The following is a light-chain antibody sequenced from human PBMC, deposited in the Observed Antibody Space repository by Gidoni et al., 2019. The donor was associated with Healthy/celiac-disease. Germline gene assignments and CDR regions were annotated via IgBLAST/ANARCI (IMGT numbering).Light chain of an antibody. V-gene: IGKV3D-15*03. CDR2: GAS. Sequence: EIVMTQSPATLSVPPGERATLSCRASQSVSSNLAWYQQKPGQAPRLLIYGASIRATGIPDRFSGSGSGTEFTLTISILQSEDFAVYYCQQYNNWPITFXQXTRLEIK. J-gene: IGKJ5*01. CDR3: QQYNNWPIT. CDR1: QSVSSN.